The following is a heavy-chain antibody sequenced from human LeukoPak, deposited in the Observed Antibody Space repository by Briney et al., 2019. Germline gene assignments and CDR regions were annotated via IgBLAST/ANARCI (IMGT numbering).Heavy chain of an antibody. V-gene: IGHV3-7*01. CDR3: ARDQGAPGDY. J-gene: IGHJ4*02. CDR1: GFTFSNYW. Sequence: PGGSLRLSCAASGFTFSNYWMTWVRQAPGKGLEWVANINQNGSVQLYVDSVKGRSTISRDNAKNSLYLQMNNLRAEDTALYFCARDQGAPGDYWGQGTLVTVSS. CDR2: INQNGSVQ. D-gene: IGHD4/OR15-4a*01.